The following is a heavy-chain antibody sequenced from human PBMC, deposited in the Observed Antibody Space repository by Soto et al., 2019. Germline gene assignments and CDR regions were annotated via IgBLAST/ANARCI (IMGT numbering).Heavy chain of an antibody. CDR1: GYTFTGYY. D-gene: IGHD4-17*01. J-gene: IGHJ6*03. CDR2: INPNSGGT. Sequence: GASVKVSCKASGYTFTGYYMHWVRQAPGQGLEWMGWINPNSGGTNYAQKFQGWVTMTRDTYISTAYMELSRLRSDDTAVYYCARDHTTTTVTTAVSDYYYYYMDVWGKGTTVTVSS. CDR3: ARDHTTTTVTTAVSDYYYYYMDV. V-gene: IGHV1-2*04.